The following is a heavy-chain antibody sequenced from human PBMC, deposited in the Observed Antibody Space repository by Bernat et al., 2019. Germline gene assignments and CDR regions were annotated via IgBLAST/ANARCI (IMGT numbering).Heavy chain of an antibody. V-gene: IGHV4-30-4*01. J-gene: IGHJ6*03. CDR1: GGSISSGDYY. CDR2: IYYSGST. Sequence: QVQLQESGPGLVKPSQTLSLTCTVSGGSISSGDYYWSWIRQPPGKGLEWIGYIYYSGSTYYNPSLKSRVTISVDTSKNQLSLKLSSVTAADTAVYYCARGVSPGYSYGYDYYYMDVWGKGTTVTVSS. D-gene: IGHD5-18*01. CDR3: ARGVSPGYSYGYDYYYMDV.